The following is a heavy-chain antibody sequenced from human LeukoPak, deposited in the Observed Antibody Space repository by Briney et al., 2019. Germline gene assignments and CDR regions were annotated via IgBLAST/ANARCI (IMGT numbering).Heavy chain of an antibody. D-gene: IGHD4-17*01. Sequence: PGGSLRLSCAASGFTFSSYSMNWVRQAPGKGLEWVSSISSSSSYIYYADSAKGRFTISRDNAKNSLYLQMNSLRAEDTAVYYCARGTTVTDFDYWGQGTLVTVSS. CDR1: GFTFSSYS. CDR2: ISSSSSYI. CDR3: ARGTTVTDFDY. J-gene: IGHJ4*02. V-gene: IGHV3-21*01.